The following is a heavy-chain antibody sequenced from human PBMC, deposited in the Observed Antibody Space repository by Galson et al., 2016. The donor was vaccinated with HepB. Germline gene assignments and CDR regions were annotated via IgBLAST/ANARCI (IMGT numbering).Heavy chain of an antibody. J-gene: IGHJ4*02. V-gene: IGHV3-7*01. CDR3: ARDHTRGWTFAY. CDR1: GFTFTAYW. D-gene: IGHD5-12*01. CDR2: ISQDGSKT. Sequence: SLRLSCAASGFTFTAYWMYWVRQTPGKGLEYVASISQDGSKTYYVDSLTGRFTISRDNATNSVYRQMNDLRAEDTAVYYCARDHTRGWTFAYCGQGTLVPVSS.